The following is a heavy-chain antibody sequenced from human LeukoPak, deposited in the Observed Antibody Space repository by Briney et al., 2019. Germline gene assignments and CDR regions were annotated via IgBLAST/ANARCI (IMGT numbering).Heavy chain of an antibody. V-gene: IGHV3-74*01. J-gene: IGHJ4*02. Sequence: QAGGSLRLSCAVSGFIFSLYCMHWVRQAPGKGPMWVSRICPDGTGISYADSVKARFTTSRDNAKNTVYLQMNGLREEDTAAYYCVRDFRSADYWGQGTLVTVSS. CDR3: VRDFRSADY. CDR1: GFIFSLYC. CDR2: ICPDGTGI.